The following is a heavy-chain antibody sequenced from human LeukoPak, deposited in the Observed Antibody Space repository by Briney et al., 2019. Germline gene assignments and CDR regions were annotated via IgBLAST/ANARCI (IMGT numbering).Heavy chain of an antibody. CDR1: GFNFSNYA. V-gene: IGHV3-64*05. CDR2: ISSNGGST. CDR3: VKVKEMSTIFDAVDI. J-gene: IGHJ3*02. Sequence: GGSLRLSCSASGFNFSNYAMQWVRQAPGKRLEYVSGISSNGGSTLYVDSVKGRFTISRDNPKNTLHVQMSSLRAEDTAVYYCVKVKEMSTIFDAVDIWGQGTMVSVSS. D-gene: IGHD5-24*01.